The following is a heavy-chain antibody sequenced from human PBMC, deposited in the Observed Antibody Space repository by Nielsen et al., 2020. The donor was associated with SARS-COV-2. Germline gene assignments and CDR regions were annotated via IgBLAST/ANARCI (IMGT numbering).Heavy chain of an antibody. D-gene: IGHD3-10*01. CDR3: VRDSVTYGSGSLGEVYYYYYGMDV. Sequence: VRQAPGKGLEWVAVIWYDGSNKYYADSVKGRFTISRDSSKNTLYLQMNSLRAEDTAVYYCVRDSVTYGSGSLGEVYYYYYGMDVWGQGTTVTVSS. CDR2: IWYDGSNK. J-gene: IGHJ6*02. V-gene: IGHV3-33*01.